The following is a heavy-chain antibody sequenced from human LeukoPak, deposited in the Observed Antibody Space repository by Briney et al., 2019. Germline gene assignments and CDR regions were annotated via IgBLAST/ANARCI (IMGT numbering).Heavy chain of an antibody. CDR3: AREGIAVACPYGGFVGY. D-gene: IGHD6-19*01. V-gene: IGHV4-39*07. CDR2: IYYSGST. CDR1: GGSISSSSYY. Sequence: SETLSLTCTVSGGSISSSSYYWGWIRQPPGKGLEWIGSIYYSGSTYYNPSLKSRVTISVDTSKNQFSLKLSSVTAADTAVYYCAREGIAVACPYGGFVGYWGQGTLVTVSS. J-gene: IGHJ4*02.